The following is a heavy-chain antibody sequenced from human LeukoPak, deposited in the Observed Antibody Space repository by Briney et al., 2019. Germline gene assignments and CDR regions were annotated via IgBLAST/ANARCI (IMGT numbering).Heavy chain of an antibody. J-gene: IGHJ4*02. D-gene: IGHD5-12*01. CDR1: GGSISSSSYY. CDR3: ARYSGYDYVEYFDY. Sequence: PSETLSLTCTVSGGSISSSSYYWGWIRQPPGKGLGWIGSIYYSGSTYYNPSLTSRVTISVDTSKNQFSLKLSSVTAADTAVYYCARYSGYDYVEYFDYWGQGTLVTVSS. V-gene: IGHV4-39*01. CDR2: IYYSGST.